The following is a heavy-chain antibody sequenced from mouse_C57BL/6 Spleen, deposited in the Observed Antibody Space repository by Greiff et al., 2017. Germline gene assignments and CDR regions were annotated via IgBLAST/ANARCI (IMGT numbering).Heavy chain of an antibody. Sequence: QVQLQQPGAELVRPGSSVKLSCKASGYTFTSYWMHWVKQRPIQGLEWIGNIDPSDSETHYNQKFKDKATLTVDKSSSTAYLQLSSLTSEDSAVYDGAINYYGSSSYAMDYGGQGTSGTVSS. V-gene: IGHV1-52*01. J-gene: IGHJ4*01. CDR2: IDPSDSET. CDR1: GYTFTSYW. CDR3: AINYYGSSSYAMDY. D-gene: IGHD1-1*01.